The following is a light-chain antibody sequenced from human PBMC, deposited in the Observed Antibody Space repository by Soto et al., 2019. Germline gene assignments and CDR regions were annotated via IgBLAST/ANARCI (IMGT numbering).Light chain of an antibody. CDR2: GAS. CDR3: QQYNNWWT. CDR1: QSVSSS. Sequence: VMTQSPATLSVSPGERATLSCRASQSVSSSLAWYQQKPGQAPRLLIYGASTRATGIPARFSGSGSGTESTLTISSLQSEDFAVYYCQQYNNWWTFGQGTKVDIK. J-gene: IGKJ1*01. V-gene: IGKV3-15*01.